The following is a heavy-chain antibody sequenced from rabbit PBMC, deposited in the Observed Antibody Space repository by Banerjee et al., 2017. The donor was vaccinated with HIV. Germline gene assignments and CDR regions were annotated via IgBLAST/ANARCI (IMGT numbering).Heavy chain of an antibody. J-gene: IGHJ4*01. CDR1: GFSFSSSYY. Sequence: QSLEESGGDLVKPGASLTLTCTASGFSFSSSYYMCWVRQAPGKGLEWIACIYAGSSGSTYYASWAKGRFTISKTSSTTVTLQMTSLTAADTATYFCARGGDYATNGYGTTYFNLWGQGTLVTVS. D-gene: IGHD6-1*01. V-gene: IGHV1S40*01. CDR3: ARGGDYATNGYGTTYFNL. CDR2: IYAGSSGST.